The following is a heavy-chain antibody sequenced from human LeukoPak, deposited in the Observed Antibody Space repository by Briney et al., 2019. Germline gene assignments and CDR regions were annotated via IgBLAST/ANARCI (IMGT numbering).Heavy chain of an antibody. CDR2: IYHSGST. J-gene: IGHJ4*02. V-gene: IGHV4-38-2*02. Sequence: SETLSLTCTVSGYSISSAYYWGWIRQSPGKGLEWIGTIYHSGSTYYNPSHKSRVSISLDTSNNHFSLNLSSVTAADTAVYYCARAFRESFFDYWGQGTLVTVSS. CDR1: GYSISSAYY. CDR3: ARAFRESFFDY.